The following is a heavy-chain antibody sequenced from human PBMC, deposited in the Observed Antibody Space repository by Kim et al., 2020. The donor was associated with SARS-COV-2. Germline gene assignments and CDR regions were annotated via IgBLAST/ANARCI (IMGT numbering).Heavy chain of an antibody. Sequence: GGSLRLSCAASGFTFSSYAMHWVRQAPGKGLEWVAVISYDGSNKYYADSVKGRFTISRDNPKNTLYLQMNSLRAEDTAVYYCARDLGHLLRYFDWSTKRNPGYWGRGALVTVTS. D-gene: IGHD3-9*01. CDR2: ISYDGSNK. V-gene: IGHV3-30*04. CDR3: ARDLGHLLRYFDWSTKRNPGY. J-gene: IGHJ4*02. CDR1: GFTFSSYA.